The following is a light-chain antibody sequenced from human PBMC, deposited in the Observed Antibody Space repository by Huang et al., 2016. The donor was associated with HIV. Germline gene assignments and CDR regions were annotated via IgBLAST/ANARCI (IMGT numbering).Light chain of an antibody. Sequence: EVVLTQSPGTLSLSPGERATLPCRASQIIGNTYLAWYQQKPGQATRLLIYAASTRGSDIPDRFSGGGSGTAFARTISRLEPEDFAIYYCQQLRTFGQGTKLEIK. J-gene: IGKJ2*01. V-gene: IGKV3-20*01. CDR3: QQLRT. CDR2: AAS. CDR1: QIIGNTY.